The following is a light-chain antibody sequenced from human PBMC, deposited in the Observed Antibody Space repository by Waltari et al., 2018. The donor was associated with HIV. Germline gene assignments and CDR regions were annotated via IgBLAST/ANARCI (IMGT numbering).Light chain of an antibody. J-gene: IGLJ3*02. Sequence: QSALTQPASVSGSPGQSITISCTGTSSDVGRYTLVSWYQQHPGKAPKLMPYEVSKRPSGVSNRFSGSKSGNTASLTISGLQAEDEADYYCCSYAGSSTWVFGGGTKLTVL. CDR2: EVS. V-gene: IGLV2-23*02. CDR3: CSYAGSSTWV. CDR1: SSDVGRYTL.